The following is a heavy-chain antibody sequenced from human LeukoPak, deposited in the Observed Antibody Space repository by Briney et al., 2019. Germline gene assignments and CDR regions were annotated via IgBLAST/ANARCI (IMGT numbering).Heavy chain of an antibody. Sequence: TSETLSLTCTVSGGSISSYYWSWIRQPPGKGLEWIGYIYYSGYTNYNPSLKSRVTISVDTSKNQFSLKLSSVTAADTAVYYCARRSATWAHWGQGTLVTVSS. J-gene: IGHJ1*01. V-gene: IGHV4-59*12. CDR2: IYYSGYT. CDR3: ARRSATWAH. D-gene: IGHD1-26*01. CDR1: GGSISSYY.